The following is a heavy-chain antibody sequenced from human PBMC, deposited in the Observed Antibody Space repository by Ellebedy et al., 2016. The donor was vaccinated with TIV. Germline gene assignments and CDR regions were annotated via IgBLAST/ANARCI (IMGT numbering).Heavy chain of an antibody. Sequence: GESLKISCAASGFTFSNVWMSWVRQAPGKGLEGVGRIKSRGDGETTEYAAPVKGRFTISRDDSKNTLYLQMNSLKTEDTAVYYCTTTMYYYNSGGYPTGDVLDIWGQGTIVTVSS. J-gene: IGHJ3*02. CDR2: IKSRGDGETT. CDR3: TTTMYYYNSGGYPTGDVLDI. CDR1: GFTFSNVW. V-gene: IGHV3-15*07. D-gene: IGHD3-22*01.